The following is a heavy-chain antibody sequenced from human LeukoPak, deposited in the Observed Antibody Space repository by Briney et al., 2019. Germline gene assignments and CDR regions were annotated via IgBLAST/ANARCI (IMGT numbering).Heavy chain of an antibody. J-gene: IGHJ4*02. V-gene: IGHV1-69*05. CDR3: ARDFYVWGSYRCDY. Sequence: SVKVSCKASGGTFSSYAISWVRQAPGQGLEWMGRIIPIFGTANYAQKFQGRVTITTDESTSTAYMELSSLRSEDTAVYYCARDFYVWGSYRCDYWGQGTLVTVSS. CDR2: IIPIFGTA. CDR1: GGTFSSYA. D-gene: IGHD3-16*02.